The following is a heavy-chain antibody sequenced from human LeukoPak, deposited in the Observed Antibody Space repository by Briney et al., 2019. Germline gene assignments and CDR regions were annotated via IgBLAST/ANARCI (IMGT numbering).Heavy chain of an antibody. D-gene: IGHD3-22*01. CDR3: AKEADYYDSSDYYPSYFDY. Sequence: PGGSLRLSCAASGFTFSTYVMSWVRQPPGKGLEWVSAITNSGGSTYYADSVKGRFTISRDNSKKTVYLQINSLRAEDTAVYYCAKEADYYDSSDYYPSYFDYWGQGTLVTVSS. V-gene: IGHV3-23*01. J-gene: IGHJ4*02. CDR1: GFTFSTYV. CDR2: ITNSGGST.